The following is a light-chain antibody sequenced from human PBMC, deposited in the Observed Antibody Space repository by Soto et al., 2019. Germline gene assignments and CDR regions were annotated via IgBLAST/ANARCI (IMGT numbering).Light chain of an antibody. CDR2: GAS. J-gene: IGKJ1*01. V-gene: IGKV3-15*01. CDR1: QTIGNN. CDR3: QQYNGWPWT. Sequence: EIVMTQSPATLSVSPGESATLSCRATQTIGNNLAWYLQRPGQAPRLLMYGASTRATDIPARFSGSGSGTEFTLTITGLQSEDFAVYYCQQYNGWPWTFGLGTKVDIK.